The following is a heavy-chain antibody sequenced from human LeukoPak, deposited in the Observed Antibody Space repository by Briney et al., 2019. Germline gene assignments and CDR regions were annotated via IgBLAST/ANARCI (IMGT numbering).Heavy chain of an antibody. CDR3: ARGESGNHAGFFDI. V-gene: IGHV4-31*03. Sequence: SQTLFLTCTVSGGSISSGGYYWSWIRQHPGKGLEWIGYIYYSGSTYYNPSLKSRVTISVDTSKNQFSLKLSSVTAADTAVYYCARGESGNHAGFFDIWGQGTMVTVSS. CDR1: GGSISSGGYY. J-gene: IGHJ3*02. D-gene: IGHD1-14*01. CDR2: IYYSGST.